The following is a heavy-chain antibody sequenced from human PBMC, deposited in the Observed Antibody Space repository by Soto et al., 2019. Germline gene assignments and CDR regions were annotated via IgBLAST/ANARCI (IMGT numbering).Heavy chain of an antibody. D-gene: IGHD6-19*01. J-gene: IGHJ4*02. Sequence: EVQLLESGGGLVQPGGSLRLSCAASGFTFSSYTMSWVRQAPGKGLEWVSAISGSGGSTYYADSVKGRFTISRDNSKNTLYLQMNSLRAEDTAVYYCAKEKPNSSGWFFHEVYFDYWGQGTLVIVSS. CDR1: GFTFSSYT. V-gene: IGHV3-23*01. CDR3: AKEKPNSSGWFFHEVYFDY. CDR2: ISGSGGST.